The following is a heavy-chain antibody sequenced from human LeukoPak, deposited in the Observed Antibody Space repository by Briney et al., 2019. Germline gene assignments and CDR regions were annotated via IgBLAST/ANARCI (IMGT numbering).Heavy chain of an antibody. CDR2: ISYDGSNE. CDR1: GFTFSSYA. CDR3: ARHHSSSWYGGGIFDY. J-gene: IGHJ4*02. D-gene: IGHD6-13*01. V-gene: IGHV3-30*04. Sequence: GGSLRLSCAASGFTFSSYAMHWVRQAPGKGLEWVAVISYDGSNEYYAGSVKGRFTISRDSSKNTLYLQMNSLRAEDTAVYYCARHHSSSWYGGGIFDYWGQGTLVTVSS.